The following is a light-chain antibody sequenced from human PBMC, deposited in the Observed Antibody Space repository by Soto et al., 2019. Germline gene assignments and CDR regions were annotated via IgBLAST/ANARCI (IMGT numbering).Light chain of an antibody. CDR3: QHYNNWPPYT. CDR1: QSVSSN. J-gene: IGKJ2*01. Sequence: EIVMTQSPATLSVSPGERATLSCRASQSVSSNLAWYQQKPGQAPRLLIYGASTRATGIPARFSGSGSGTEFTLTISSLRSEDFAVYYCQHYNNWPPYTVGQGTKVDIK. CDR2: GAS. V-gene: IGKV3-15*01.